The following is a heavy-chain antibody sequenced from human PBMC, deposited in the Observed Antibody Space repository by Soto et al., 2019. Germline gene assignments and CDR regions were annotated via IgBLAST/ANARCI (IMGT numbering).Heavy chain of an antibody. V-gene: IGHV5-51*01. J-gene: IGHJ6*02. CDR1: EYSFNTYW. Sequence: GESLKISCKGSEYSFNTYWIGWVRQMPGKGLEWMGIIYPGDSDIRYRPSFQGQVTISADMSINTAYLQWSSLKASDTAMHYCARTYYDENNASSGLYGMDVWGQGTTVTVSS. CDR2: IYPGDSDI. D-gene: IGHD4-17*01. CDR3: ARTYYDENNASSGLYGMDV.